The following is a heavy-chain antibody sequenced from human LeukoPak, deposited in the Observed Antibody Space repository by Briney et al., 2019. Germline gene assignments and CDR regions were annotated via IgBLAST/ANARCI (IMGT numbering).Heavy chain of an antibody. J-gene: IGHJ4*02. CDR3: ARGNWNDDY. V-gene: IGHV3-53*01. Sequence: QPGGSLRLSCAASGFTFSSYGMHWVRQAPGKGLEWVSVIYSGGSTYYADSVKGRFTISRDNSKNTLYLQMNSLRAEDTAVYYCARGNWNDDYWGQGTLVTVSS. CDR2: IYSGGST. D-gene: IGHD1-1*01. CDR1: GFTFSSYG.